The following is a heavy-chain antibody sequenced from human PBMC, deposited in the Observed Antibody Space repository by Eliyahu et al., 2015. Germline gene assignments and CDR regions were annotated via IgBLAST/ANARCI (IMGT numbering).Heavy chain of an antibody. V-gene: IGHV5-51*01. CDR3: ATGVGGGNDWYPFDY. CDR1: GYSFXTYW. CDR2: IYPGDSDT. D-gene: IGHD6-19*01. Sequence: EVQLVQSGAEVKKPGESXKISCKGSGYSFXTYWIGWVRQMPGKGLEWMGIIYPGDSDTRYSPSFQGQVTISVDKSISTAYLQWSSLKASDTAMYYCATGVGGGNDWYPFDYWDQGSLVTVSS. J-gene: IGHJ4*02.